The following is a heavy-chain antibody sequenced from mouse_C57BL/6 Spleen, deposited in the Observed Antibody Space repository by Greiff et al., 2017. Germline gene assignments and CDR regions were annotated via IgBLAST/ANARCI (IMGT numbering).Heavy chain of an antibody. CDR1: GFSLTSYG. Sequence: VKLQESGPGLVAPSQSLSITCTVSGFSLTSYGVDWVRQSPGKGLEWLGVIWGVGSTNYNSAFKSRLSISKDNSKSQVFLKMNSLQTDDTAMYYCARHDYDNAMDYWGQGTSVTVSS. V-gene: IGHV2-6*01. J-gene: IGHJ4*01. CDR3: ARHDYDNAMDY. D-gene: IGHD2-4*01. CDR2: IWGVGST.